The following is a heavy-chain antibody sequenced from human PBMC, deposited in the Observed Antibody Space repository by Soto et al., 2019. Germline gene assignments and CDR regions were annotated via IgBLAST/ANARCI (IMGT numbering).Heavy chain of an antibody. D-gene: IGHD6-19*01. V-gene: IGHV3-72*01. CDR1: GLIFSDYH. CDR3: AMLGGWSGGSSGMDV. CDR2: IRRKANSYTT. J-gene: IGHJ6*02. Sequence: EVQLVESGGGLVQPGGSLRLSCAASGLIFSDYHMDWVRQAPGEGLVWVGRIRRKANSYTTEYAASVKGRFTISRDDSKNSLYLQMNSLKSEDTAVYYCAMLGGWSGGSSGMDVWGQGTTVTVSS.